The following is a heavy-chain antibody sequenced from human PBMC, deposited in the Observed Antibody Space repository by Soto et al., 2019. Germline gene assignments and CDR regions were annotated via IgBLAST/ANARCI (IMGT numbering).Heavy chain of an antibody. J-gene: IGHJ3*02. CDR3: ASPGRDSSGYWDAFDI. D-gene: IGHD3-22*01. CDR1: GGTFSSYA. CDR2: IIPIFGTA. V-gene: IGHV1-69*13. Sequence: ASVKVSCKASGGTFSSYAISWVQQAPGQGLEWMGGIIPIFGTANYAQKFQGRVTITADESTSTAYMELSSLRSEDTAVYYCASPGRDSSGYWDAFDIWGQGTMVTVSS.